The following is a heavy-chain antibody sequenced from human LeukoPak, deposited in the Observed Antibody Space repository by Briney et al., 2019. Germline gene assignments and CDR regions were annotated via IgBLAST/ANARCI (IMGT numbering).Heavy chain of an antibody. Sequence: KSSETLSLTCTVSGGSITNGGYFWSWIRQPAGKGLEWIGSIYYSGSTYYNPSLKSRVTISVDTSKNQFSLKLSSVTAADTAVYYCARDLKSRSYGDYEFDYWGQGTLVTVSS. V-gene: IGHV4-39*07. CDR3: ARDLKSRSYGDYEFDY. D-gene: IGHD4-17*01. J-gene: IGHJ4*02. CDR1: GGSITNGGYF. CDR2: IYYSGST.